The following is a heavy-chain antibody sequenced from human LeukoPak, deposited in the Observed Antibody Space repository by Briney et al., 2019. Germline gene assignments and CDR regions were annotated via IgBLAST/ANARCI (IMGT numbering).Heavy chain of an antibody. CDR3: ARSERITMIVVVIAAPNYYYGMDV. CDR2: ISAYNGNT. V-gene: IGHV1-18*01. D-gene: IGHD3-22*01. Sequence: GASVKVSCKASGYTFTSYGISWVRQAPGQGLEWMGWISAYNGNTNYAQKLQGRVTMTTDTSTSTAYMELRSLRSDDTAVYYCARSERITMIVVVIAAPNYYYGMDVWGQGTTVTVSS. CDR1: GYTFTSYG. J-gene: IGHJ6*02.